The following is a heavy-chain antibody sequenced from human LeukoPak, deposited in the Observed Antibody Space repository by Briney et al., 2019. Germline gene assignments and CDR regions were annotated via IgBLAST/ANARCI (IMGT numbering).Heavy chain of an antibody. CDR2: IYYSGST. J-gene: IGHJ3*02. V-gene: IGHV4-59*08. CDR3: ARHGSGSYHDAFDI. D-gene: IGHD1-26*01. Sequence: KPSETLSLTCTVSGGSISSYYWSWIRQPPGKGLEWIGYIYYSGSTNYNPSLKSRVTISVDTSKNQFSLKLSSVTAADTAVYYCARHGSGSYHDAFDIWGQGTMVTVSS. CDR1: GGSISSYY.